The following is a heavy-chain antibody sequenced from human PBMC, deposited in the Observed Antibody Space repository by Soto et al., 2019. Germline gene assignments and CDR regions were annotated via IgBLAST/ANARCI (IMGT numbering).Heavy chain of an antibody. Sequence: QVQLVQSGAEEKKPGASVKVSCKASGYTFTSYAMHWVRQAPGQRLEWMGWINAGNGNTKYSQKFQGRGTITRDTSASTAYMELSSLRSEDTAVYYCARAVGGSSSRGDYWGQGTLVAVSS. CDR1: GYTFTSYA. CDR3: ARAVGGSSSRGDY. CDR2: INAGNGNT. V-gene: IGHV1-3*05. J-gene: IGHJ4*02. D-gene: IGHD6-13*01.